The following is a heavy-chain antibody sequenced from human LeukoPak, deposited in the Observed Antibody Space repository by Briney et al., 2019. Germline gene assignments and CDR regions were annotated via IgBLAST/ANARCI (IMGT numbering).Heavy chain of an antibody. D-gene: IGHD5-18*01. CDR1: GFSLSGYW. CDR2: LHADGVEQ. CDR3: ARGGYSFDY. J-gene: IGHJ4*02. Sequence: GGSLRLSCAASGFSLSGYWMTWVRQAPGKGLEWVARLHADGVEQNYVDSVTGRFTMSRDNAKNSLDLQMNSLRVEDAAVYYCARGGYSFDYLGQGTLVAVSS. V-gene: IGHV3-7*01.